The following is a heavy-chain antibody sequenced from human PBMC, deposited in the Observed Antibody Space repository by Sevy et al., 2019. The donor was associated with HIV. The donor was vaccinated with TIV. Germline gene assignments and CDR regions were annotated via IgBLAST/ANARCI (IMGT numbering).Heavy chain of an antibody. CDR1: GFTFTSYA. V-gene: IGHV3-23*01. Sequence: GGSLRLSCTTSGFTFTSYAMNWVRQAPGKGLEWVSTIFRNFRGVDVTYDADSVKGRFTISRDGSRNTPYLQMNSLRAEDTAVYYCAGARYDSSGSFDALDIWGQGTMVTVSS. J-gene: IGHJ3*02. CDR3: AGARYDSSGSFDALDI. CDR2: IFRNFRGVDVT. D-gene: IGHD3-22*01.